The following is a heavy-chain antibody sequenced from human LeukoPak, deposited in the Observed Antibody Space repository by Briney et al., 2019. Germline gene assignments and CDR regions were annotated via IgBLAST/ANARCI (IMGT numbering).Heavy chain of an antibody. J-gene: IGHJ1*01. CDR3: ARDGYQPLDVTYFQH. V-gene: IGHV1-69*05. D-gene: IGHD2-2*01. CDR1: GGTFSSYA. CDR2: IIPTFGTA. Sequence: ASVKVSCKASGGTFSSYAISWVRQAPGQGLEWMGRIIPTFGTANYAQKFQGRVTITTDESTSTAYMELSSLRSEDTAVYYCARDGYQPLDVTYFQHWGQGTLVTVSS.